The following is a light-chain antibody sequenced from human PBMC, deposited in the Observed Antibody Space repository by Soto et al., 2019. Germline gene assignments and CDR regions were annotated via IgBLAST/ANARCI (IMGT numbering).Light chain of an antibody. Sequence: QSVLTQPRSVSGSPGQSVTISCTGTSSDVGGYNYVSWYQQHPGKAPKLMIYDVSKRPSGVPDHFSGSKSGNTASLTISGLQAEDEADYYCCSYAGSYVVFGGGTKPTVL. CDR1: SSDVGGYNY. CDR2: DVS. J-gene: IGLJ2*01. V-gene: IGLV2-11*01. CDR3: CSYAGSYVV.